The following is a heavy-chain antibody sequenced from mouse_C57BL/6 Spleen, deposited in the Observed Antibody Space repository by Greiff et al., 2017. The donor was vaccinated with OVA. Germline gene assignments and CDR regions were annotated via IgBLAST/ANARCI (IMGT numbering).Heavy chain of an antibody. CDR3: ARDYYGSSPMDY. Sequence: EVKLQESGPGLVKPSQSLSLTCSVTGYSITSGYYWNWIRQFPGNKLEWMGYISYDGSNNYNPSLKNRISITRDTSKNQFFLKLNSVTTEDTATYYCARDYYGSSPMDYWGQGTSVTVSS. V-gene: IGHV3-6*01. J-gene: IGHJ4*01. CDR1: GYSITSGYY. CDR2: ISYDGSN. D-gene: IGHD1-1*01.